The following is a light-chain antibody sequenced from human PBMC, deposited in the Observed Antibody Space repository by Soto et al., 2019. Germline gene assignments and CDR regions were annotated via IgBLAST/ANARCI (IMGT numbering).Light chain of an antibody. V-gene: IGKV3-11*01. J-gene: IGKJ2*01. CDR1: QSVSSY. CDR3: QQRSNRPPYT. Sequence: EIVLTQSPATLSLSPGERATLSCRASQSVSSYLAWYQQKPGQAPRLLIYDASIRATGIPARFRGSGSGTDFTLTISSLEPEDFAVYYCQQRSNRPPYTFGQGTKLEIK. CDR2: DAS.